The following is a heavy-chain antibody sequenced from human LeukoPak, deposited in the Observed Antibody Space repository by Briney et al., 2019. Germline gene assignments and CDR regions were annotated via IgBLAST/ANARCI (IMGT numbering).Heavy chain of an antibody. D-gene: IGHD6-19*01. Sequence: GESLKISCQGSGYDFTNYWIAWVRQMPGKGLEWMGIMYPGDSQSRYSPSFQGQVTISADKSISTAYLQWSSLKASDTAMYYCARRRAVAGYYYFDYWGQGTLVTVSS. V-gene: IGHV5-51*01. CDR1: GYDFTNYW. CDR3: ARRRAVAGYYYFDY. J-gene: IGHJ4*02. CDR2: MYPGDSQS.